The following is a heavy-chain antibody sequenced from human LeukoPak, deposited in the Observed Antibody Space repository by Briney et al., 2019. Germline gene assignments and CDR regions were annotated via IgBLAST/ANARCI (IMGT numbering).Heavy chain of an antibody. J-gene: IGHJ3*02. Sequence: GGSLRPSWEASGFTFSSYPMGWVRKAPGKRREWVSSLTDSGGTTYYVDSVKGRFTISRDNSKNTLYLHMNSLRAEDTAMYYCAKKRDAFDIWGQGTVVAVSS. D-gene: IGHD5-24*01. CDR2: LTDSGGTT. V-gene: IGHV3-23*01. CDR3: AKKRDAFDI. CDR1: GFTFSSYP.